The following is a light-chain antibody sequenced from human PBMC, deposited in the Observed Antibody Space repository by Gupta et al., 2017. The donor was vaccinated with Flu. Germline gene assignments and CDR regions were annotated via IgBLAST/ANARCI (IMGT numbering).Light chain of an antibody. V-gene: IGKV1-39*01. J-gene: IGKJ1*01. Sequence: PTSLSASVGDRVTITCRASQSISSFVNWYQQVPGKAPKLLINTASSLQKGVPSRFSGSGSQTEFTLTISMLQPEDFATYYCQQSYSTPWTFGQGTKVDIK. CDR2: TAS. CDR1: QSISSF. CDR3: QQSYSTPWT.